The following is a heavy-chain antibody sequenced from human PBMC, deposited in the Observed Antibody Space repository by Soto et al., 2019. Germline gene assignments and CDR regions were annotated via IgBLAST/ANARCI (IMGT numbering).Heavy chain of an antibody. J-gene: IGHJ5*02. CDR2: ISAGNGNT. CDR3: ARDRCSSTSCSNWFDP. Sequence: ASVKVSCKASGYTFTSYAMHWVRQAPGRRLEWMGWISAGNGNTKYSQKFQGRVTITRDTSASTAYMELSSLRSEDTAVYYCARDRCSSTSCSNWFDPWGQGTLVTVSS. V-gene: IGHV1-3*01. D-gene: IGHD2-2*01. CDR1: GYTFTSYA.